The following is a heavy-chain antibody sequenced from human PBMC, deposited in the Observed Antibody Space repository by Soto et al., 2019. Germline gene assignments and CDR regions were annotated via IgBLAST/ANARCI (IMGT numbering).Heavy chain of an antibody. D-gene: IGHD3-10*01. CDR3: ARDRNYYGSGSSAIDY. CDR2: IWYDGTNK. J-gene: IGHJ4*02. Sequence: QVQLVESGGGVVQPGRSLRLSCSTSGFTFSAYGMYWVRQAPGKGLEWVAVIWYDGTNKYYADSVKGRFTISRDNSKNTLYLQMNSLRVEDTAVYYCARDRNYYGSGSSAIDYWGQGTLVTVSS. V-gene: IGHV3-33*01. CDR1: GFTFSAYG.